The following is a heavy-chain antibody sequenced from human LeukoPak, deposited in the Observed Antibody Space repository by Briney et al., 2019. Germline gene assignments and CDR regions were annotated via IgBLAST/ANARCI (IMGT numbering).Heavy chain of an antibody. CDR2: INPNSGGT. J-gene: IGHJ4*02. CDR1: GYTFTGYY. D-gene: IGHD6-13*01. CDR3: ARRPEPKYSSSWYGRRGRYYFDY. V-gene: IGHV1-2*02. Sequence: ASVKVSCKASGYTFTGYYMHWVRQAPGQGLEWMGWINPNSGGTNYAQKFQGRVTMTRDTSISTAYMELSRLRSDDTAVYYCARRPEPKYSSSWYGRRGRYYFDYWGQGTLVTVSS.